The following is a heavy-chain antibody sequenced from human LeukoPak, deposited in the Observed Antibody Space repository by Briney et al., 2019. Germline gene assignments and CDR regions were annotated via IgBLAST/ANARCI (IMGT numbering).Heavy chain of an antibody. V-gene: IGHV3-30-3*01. CDR1: GFTFSSYA. CDR2: ISYDGSNK. CDR3: ARGSGIAVAGTSSPFDY. D-gene: IGHD6-19*01. J-gene: IGHJ4*02. Sequence: GRSLRLSCAASGFTFSSYAMHWVRQAPGKGLEWVAVISYDGSNKYYADSVKGRSTISRDNSKNTLYLQMNSLRAEDTAVYYCARGSGIAVAGTSSPFDYWGQGTLVTVSS.